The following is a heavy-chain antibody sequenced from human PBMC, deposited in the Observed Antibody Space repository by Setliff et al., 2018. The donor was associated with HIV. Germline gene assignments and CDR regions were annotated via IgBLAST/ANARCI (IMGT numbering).Heavy chain of an antibody. CDR3: ARMRVFIGTTGTRRVDAFDI. V-gene: IGHV1-18*01. D-gene: IGHD1-1*01. J-gene: IGHJ3*02. CDR1: GFTFTSSS. Sequence: GASVKVSCKASGFTFTSSSIQWVRQARGQSLEWIGWISTYNGNTNYAQKLQGRVTMTTDTSTSTAYMELRSLRSDDTAVYFCARMRVFIGTTGTRRVDAFDIWGQGTMVTVSS. CDR2: ISTYNGNT.